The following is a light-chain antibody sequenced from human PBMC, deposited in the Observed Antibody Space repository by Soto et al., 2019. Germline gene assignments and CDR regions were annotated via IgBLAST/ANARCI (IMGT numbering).Light chain of an antibody. CDR1: QSISSW. J-gene: IGKJ2*01. CDR3: QQYNNYLMYT. Sequence: DIQMTQSPSTLSASAGDRVTITCRASQSISSWLAWYQQKPGKAPKLLIYDASTLESGVPSRFSGSGSGTEFTLTISSLQPDDFATYYCQQYNNYLMYTFGQGTKLEIK. V-gene: IGKV1-5*01. CDR2: DAS.